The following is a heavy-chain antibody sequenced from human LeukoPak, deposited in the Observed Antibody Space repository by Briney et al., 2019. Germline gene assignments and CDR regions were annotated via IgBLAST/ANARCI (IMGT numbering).Heavy chain of an antibody. Sequence: GGSLRLSCAASGFTFDDYGMSWVRQAPGKGLEWVSGINWNGGSTGYADSVKGRFTISRDNAKNSLYLQMNSLRAEDTAVYYCASAPYYYYNMDVWGKGTTVTISS. CDR1: GFTFDDYG. J-gene: IGHJ6*03. CDR3: ASAPYYYYNMDV. CDR2: INWNGGST. V-gene: IGHV3-20*04.